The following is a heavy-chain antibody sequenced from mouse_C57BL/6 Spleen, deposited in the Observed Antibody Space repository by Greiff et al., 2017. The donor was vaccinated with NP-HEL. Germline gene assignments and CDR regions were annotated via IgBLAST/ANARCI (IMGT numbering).Heavy chain of an antibody. J-gene: IGHJ4*01. D-gene: IGHD3-3*01. CDR2: IHPNSGST. Sequence: QVQLQQPGAELVKPGASVKLSCKASGYTFTSYWMHWVKQRPGQGLEWIGMIHPNSGSTNYNEKFKSKATLTVDKSSSTAYMQLSSLTSEDSAVYYCAREGTRYAMDYWGQGTSVTVSS. CDR1: GYTFTSYW. V-gene: IGHV1-64*01. CDR3: AREGTRYAMDY.